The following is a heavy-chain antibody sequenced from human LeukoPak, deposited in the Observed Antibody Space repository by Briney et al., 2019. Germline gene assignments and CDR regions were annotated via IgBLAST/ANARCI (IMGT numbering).Heavy chain of an antibody. Sequence: ASETLSLTCTVSGGSISSSSYYWGWIRQPPGKGLEWIGSIYYSGSTYYNPSLKSRVTISVDTSKNQFSLKLSSVTAADTAVYYCARLMVAAASPWFDPWGQGTLVTVSS. CDR2: IYYSGST. V-gene: IGHV4-39*01. D-gene: IGHD6-13*01. CDR1: GGSISSSSYY. CDR3: ARLMVAAASPWFDP. J-gene: IGHJ5*02.